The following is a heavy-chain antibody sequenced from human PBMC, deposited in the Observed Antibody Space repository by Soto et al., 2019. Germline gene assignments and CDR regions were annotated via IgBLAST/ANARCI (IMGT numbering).Heavy chain of an antibody. CDR2: ISSSGDTG. Sequence: QVQLVESGGGLVKPGGSLRLSCAASGFTFSAYYMSWIRQAPGKGLEWISYISSSGDTGNYADSVKGRFTVSRDNAKNSLYLQMNSLRGEDTAVYYCARDRGAVVGQFFDYWGQGTLVTFSS. D-gene: IGHD6-19*01. V-gene: IGHV3-11*01. J-gene: IGHJ4*02. CDR1: GFTFSAYY. CDR3: ARDRGAVVGQFFDY.